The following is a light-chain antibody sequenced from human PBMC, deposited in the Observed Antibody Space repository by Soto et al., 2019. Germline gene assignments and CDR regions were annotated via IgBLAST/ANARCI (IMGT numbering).Light chain of an antibody. J-gene: IGKJ1*01. CDR1: QSVTSY. V-gene: IGKV1-39*01. Sequence: DIQMTQSPSSLSASVGDRVTITCRASQSVTSYLNWYQQAPGKAPKLLMYAVSNLQIGVPSRFSGSGSGTDFTLTISSLQPEDFATYFCQQTYSTPWTFGQGTKVEIK. CDR2: AVS. CDR3: QQTYSTPWT.